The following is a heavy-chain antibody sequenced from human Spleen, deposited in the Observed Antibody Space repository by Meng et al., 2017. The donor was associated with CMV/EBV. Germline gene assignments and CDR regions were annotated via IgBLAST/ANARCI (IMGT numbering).Heavy chain of an antibody. D-gene: IGHD3-3*01. CDR2: ISWNSGSI. CDR3: AKDLDRVTYYDFWSGLVSADY. CDR1: GFTFDDYA. V-gene: IGHV3-9*01. J-gene: IGHJ4*02. Sequence: SLKISCAASGFTFDDYAMHWVRQAPGKGLEWVSGISWNSGSIGYADSVKGRFTISRDNAKNSLYLQMNSLRAEDTAVYYCAKDLDRVTYYDFWSGLVSADYWGQGTLVTVSS.